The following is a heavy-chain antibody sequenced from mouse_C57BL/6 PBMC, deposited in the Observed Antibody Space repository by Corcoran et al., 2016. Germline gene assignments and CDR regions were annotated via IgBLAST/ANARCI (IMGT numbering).Heavy chain of an antibody. D-gene: IGHD2-1*01. CDR2: IYPGSGNT. CDR1: GYTFTDYY. Sequence: QIQLQLSGPELVKPGASVKISCKASGYTFTDYYINWVKQRPGQGLEWIGWIYPGSGNTKYNEKFKGKATLTVYTSSSTAYMQLSSLTSEDSAVYFCARQQIYYGNPYAMDYWGQGTAVTVSS. J-gene: IGHJ4*01. V-gene: IGHV1-84*01. CDR3: ARQQIYYGNPYAMDY.